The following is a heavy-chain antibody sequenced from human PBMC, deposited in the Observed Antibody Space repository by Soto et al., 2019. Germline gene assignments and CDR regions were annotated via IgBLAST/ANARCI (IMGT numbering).Heavy chain of an antibody. CDR2: ISYDGSNK. Sequence: GGSLRLSCAASGFTFSSYGMHWVRQAPGKGLEWVAVISYDGSNKYYADSVKGRFTISRDNSKNTLYLQMNSLRAEDTAVYYCAKPKRSMIVVVITDAFDIWGQGAMVTVSS. V-gene: IGHV3-30*18. CDR3: AKPKRSMIVVVITDAFDI. CDR1: GFTFSSYG. D-gene: IGHD3-22*01. J-gene: IGHJ3*02.